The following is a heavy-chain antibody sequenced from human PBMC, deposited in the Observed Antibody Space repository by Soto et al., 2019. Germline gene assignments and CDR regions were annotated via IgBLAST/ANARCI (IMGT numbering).Heavy chain of an antibody. CDR2: INAGNGNT. V-gene: IGHV1-3*01. CDR3: ARAFYDFWSGYVAYYFDY. J-gene: IGHJ4*02. CDR1: GYTFTSYA. D-gene: IGHD3-3*01. Sequence: GVSVKVSCKAPGYTFTSYAMHWVRQAPGQRLEWMGWINAGNGNTKYSQKFQGRVTITRDTSASTAYMELSSLRSEDTAVYYCARAFYDFWSGYVAYYFDYWGQGTLVTVSS.